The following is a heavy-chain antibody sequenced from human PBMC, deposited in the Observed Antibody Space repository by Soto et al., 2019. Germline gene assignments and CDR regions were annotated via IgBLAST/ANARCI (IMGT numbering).Heavy chain of an antibody. CDR2: ISSSLGHT. J-gene: IGHJ5*01. CDR3: AANCNFCFDF. V-gene: IGHV3-11*03. D-gene: IGHD1-1*01. CDR1: GFDFSDFH. Sequence: PERSRRGSWVAAGFDFSDFHISWVRQAPGKGLEWISYISSSLGHTDYAESVKGRFTISRDNAKSSVFLEMSDLRSDDTAVYYCAANCNFCFDFWGQGTLVTVSS.